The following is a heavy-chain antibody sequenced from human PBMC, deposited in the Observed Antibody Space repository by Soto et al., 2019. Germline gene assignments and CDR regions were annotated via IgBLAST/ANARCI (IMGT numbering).Heavy chain of an antibody. J-gene: IGHJ5*02. CDR1: GGSFSGYY. V-gene: IGHV4-34*01. CDR3: ARGGSSGWYGGGDWFDP. D-gene: IGHD6-19*01. Sequence: PSETLSLTCAVYGGSFSGYYWSWSRQPPGKGLEWIGEINHSGSTNYNPSLKSRVTISIDTSKNQFSLKLSSVTAADTAVYYCARGGSSGWYGGGDWFDPWGQGTLVTVSS. CDR2: INHSGST.